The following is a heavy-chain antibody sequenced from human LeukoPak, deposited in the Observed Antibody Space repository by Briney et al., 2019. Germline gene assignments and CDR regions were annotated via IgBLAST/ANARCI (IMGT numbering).Heavy chain of an antibody. CDR1: GYTFTDYY. CDR3: ATGTAAVNYGMDV. V-gene: IGHV1-69-2*01. Sequence: GATVKISCKVSGYTFTDYYIHWVQQASGKGLEWMGLVDPEDGETIYAEMFQGRVTITADTSTDTAYMELSSLRSEDTAVYYCATGTAAVNYGMDVWGQGTTVTVSS. J-gene: IGHJ6*02. D-gene: IGHD6-13*01. CDR2: VDPEDGET.